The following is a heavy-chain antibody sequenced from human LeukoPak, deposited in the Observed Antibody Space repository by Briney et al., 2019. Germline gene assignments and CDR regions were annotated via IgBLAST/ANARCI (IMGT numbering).Heavy chain of an antibody. CDR2: IYYSGST. CDR1: GGSISSSSYY. D-gene: IGHD3-10*01. CDR3: ARGFQEVRGALYYYYGMDV. Sequence: ASETLSLTCTVSGGSISSSSYYWGWIRQPPGKGLEWIGSIYYSGSTNYNPSLKSRVTISVDKSKNQFSLKLSSVTAADTAVYYCARGFQEVRGALYYYYGMDVWGQGTTVTVSS. J-gene: IGHJ6*02. V-gene: IGHV4-39*07.